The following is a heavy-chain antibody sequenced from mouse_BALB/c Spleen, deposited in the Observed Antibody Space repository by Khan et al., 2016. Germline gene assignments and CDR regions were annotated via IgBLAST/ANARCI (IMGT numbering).Heavy chain of an antibody. V-gene: IGHV2-6-7*01. CDR1: GFSLTGYG. CDR2: IWGDGST. CDR3: ARAPIYYGYGYFDY. D-gene: IGHD2-2*01. J-gene: IGHJ2*01. Sequence: QVQLKESGPGLVAPSQSLSITCTVSGFSLTGYGVNWVRQPPGKGLEWLGMIWGDGSTDYNSAIKSRLSISKDNSKSQVFLKMNSLQTDDTARYYCARAPIYYGYGYFDYWGQGTTLTVSS.